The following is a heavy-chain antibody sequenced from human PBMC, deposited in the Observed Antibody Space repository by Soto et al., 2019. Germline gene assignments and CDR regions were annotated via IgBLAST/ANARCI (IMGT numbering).Heavy chain of an antibody. V-gene: IGHV4-34*01. CDR1: GGSFSGYY. D-gene: IGHD6-6*01. CDR3: AREKDRAARRPPARINWFDP. J-gene: IGHJ5*02. Sequence: QVQLQQWGAGLLKPSETLSLTCAVYGGSFSGYYWSWIRQPPGKGLEWIGEINHSGSTNYNPSLKSRSPKQVDPSKTQSSLKLSSVPAPDTAVYYCAREKDRAARRPPARINWFDPWGQGTLVTVSS. CDR2: INHSGST.